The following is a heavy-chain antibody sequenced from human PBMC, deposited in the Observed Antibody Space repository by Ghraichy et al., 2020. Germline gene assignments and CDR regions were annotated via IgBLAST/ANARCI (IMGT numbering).Heavy chain of an antibody. CDR1: GGSISSSNYY. Sequence: SETLSLTCTVSGGSISSSNYYWGWIRQPPGKGLEWIGGIYYSGITYYNPPLKSRVTISVDTSKNQFSLKLSSVTAADTAVYYCARLEGRLYYFDYWGQGTLVTVSS. J-gene: IGHJ4*02. V-gene: IGHV4-39*01. CDR3: ARLEGRLYYFDY. D-gene: IGHD3-3*01. CDR2: IYYSGIT.